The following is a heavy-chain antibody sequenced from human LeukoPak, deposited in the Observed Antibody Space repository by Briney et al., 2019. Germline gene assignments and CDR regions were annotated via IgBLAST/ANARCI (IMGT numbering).Heavy chain of an antibody. V-gene: IGHV4-34*01. D-gene: IGHD6-13*01. CDR3: ARGIAADI. Sequence: SETLSLTCAVYGGSFSGYFWSWIRQPPGKGLEWIGEINHSGSTNYNPSLKSRVIISVDTSKNQFSLKLSSVTAADTAVYYCARGIAADIWGQGTMVTVSS. CDR2: INHSGST. J-gene: IGHJ3*02. CDR1: GGSFSGYF.